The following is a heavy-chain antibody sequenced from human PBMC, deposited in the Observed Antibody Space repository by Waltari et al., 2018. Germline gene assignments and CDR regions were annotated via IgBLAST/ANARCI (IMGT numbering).Heavy chain of an antibody. CDR3: TKGATVTSATKYYYMDV. J-gene: IGHJ6*03. CDR1: GCMFDTCA. CDR2: ISGSGGST. V-gene: IGHV3-23*04. D-gene: IGHD4-17*01. Sequence: EVQLVESGGGFLQPGGALRLSCTASGCMFDTCAMSWFRQAAGKGLEWVSAISGSGGSTYYEDSVKGRFTISRDNSKNTLYLQMNNLSAEDTALYYCTKGATVTSATKYYYMDVWGKGTTVTVSS.